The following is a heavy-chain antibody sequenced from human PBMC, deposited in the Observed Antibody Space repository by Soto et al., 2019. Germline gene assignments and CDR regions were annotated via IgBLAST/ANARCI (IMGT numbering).Heavy chain of an antibody. J-gene: IGHJ5*02. Sequence: GXSVKVSCKASVYSFTSYDINWVRQATGQGLEWMGWMNPNSGNTGYAQKFQGRVTMTRNTSISTAYMELSSLRSEYTAVYYCAREYSSSSSDWFDPWGQGTLVTVTS. V-gene: IGHV1-8*01. CDR2: MNPNSGNT. CDR1: VYSFTSYD. D-gene: IGHD6-6*01. CDR3: AREYSSSSSDWFDP.